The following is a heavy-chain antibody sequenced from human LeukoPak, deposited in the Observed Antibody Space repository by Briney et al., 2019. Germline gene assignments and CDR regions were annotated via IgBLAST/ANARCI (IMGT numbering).Heavy chain of an antibody. CDR3: ARDGWGGYPDY. J-gene: IGHJ4*02. CDR2: ISSSGSTI. D-gene: IGHD6-19*01. V-gene: IGHV3-48*03. Sequence: GGSLRLSCAASGFTFSSYGMNWVRQAPGKGLEWVSYISSSGSTIYYADSVKGRFTISRDNAKNSLYLQMNSLRAEDTAVYYCARDGWGGYPDYWGQGTLVTVSS. CDR1: GFTFSSYG.